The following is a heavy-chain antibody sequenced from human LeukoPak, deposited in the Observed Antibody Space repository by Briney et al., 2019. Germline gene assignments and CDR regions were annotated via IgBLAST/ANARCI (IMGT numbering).Heavy chain of an antibody. CDR3: ARGGGLSKQRRPLSS. Sequence: SETLSLTCTVSGGSISSGGYYWSWIRQHPGKGLEWIGYIYYSGSTNYNPSLKSRVTVSVDTSKNQFSLKLSSVTAADTAVYYCARGGGLSKQRRPLSSWGQGTLVTVSS. V-gene: IGHV4-31*03. J-gene: IGHJ5*02. CDR1: GGSISSGGYY. D-gene: IGHD6-19*01. CDR2: IYYSGST.